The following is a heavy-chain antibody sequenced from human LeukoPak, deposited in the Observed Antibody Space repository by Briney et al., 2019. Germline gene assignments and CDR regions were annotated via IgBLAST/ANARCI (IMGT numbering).Heavy chain of an antibody. J-gene: IGHJ4*02. Sequence: GGSLRLSCAASGFTFSSYGMHWVRQAPGKGLEWVAFMRYDASNKYYADSVKGRFTISRDNSKNTLYLQMNGLRAEDTAVYYCAKDPLLYSYGGIDYWGQGALVTVSS. CDR2: MRYDASNK. CDR1: GFTFSSYG. V-gene: IGHV3-30*02. D-gene: IGHD5-18*01. CDR3: AKDPLLYSYGGIDY.